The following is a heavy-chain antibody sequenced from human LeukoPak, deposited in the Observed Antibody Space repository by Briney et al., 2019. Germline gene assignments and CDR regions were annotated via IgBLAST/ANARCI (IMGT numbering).Heavy chain of an antibody. D-gene: IGHD3-3*01. J-gene: IGHJ6*02. Sequence: GGSLRLSCAASGFTFSNAWMSWVRQAPGKGLEWVGRIKSKTDGGTTDYAAPVKGRFTISRDDSKNTLYLQMNSLKTEDTAVYYCTTGPFGYYYYYGMDVWGQGTTVTVSS. CDR2: IKSKTDGGTT. V-gene: IGHV3-15*01. CDR1: GFTFSNAW. CDR3: TTGPFGYYYYYGMDV.